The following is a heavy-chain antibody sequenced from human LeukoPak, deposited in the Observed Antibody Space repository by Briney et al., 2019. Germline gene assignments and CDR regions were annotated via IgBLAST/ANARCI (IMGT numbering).Heavy chain of an antibody. V-gene: IGHV3-23*01. CDR2: ISGSGDYT. J-gene: IGHJ6*03. CDR1: GFTFSSHG. Sequence: GGSLRLSCAASGFTFSSHGMSWVRQAPGKGLEWVSTISGSGDYTYYADSVKGRFTISRDNSKNTLYLQMNSLRAEDTAVYYCAKESSGYYYYYMDVWGKGTTVTISS. CDR3: AKESSGYYYYYMDV. D-gene: IGHD3-10*01.